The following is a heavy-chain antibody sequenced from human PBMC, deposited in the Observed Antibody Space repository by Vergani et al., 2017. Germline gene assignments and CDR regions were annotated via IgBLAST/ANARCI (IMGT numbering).Heavy chain of an antibody. CDR3: ARAMVRGVIRRTYYFDY. J-gene: IGHJ4*02. CDR2: INHSGST. Sequence: QVQLQQWGAGLLKPSETLSLTCAVYGGSFSGYYWRWIRQPPGKGLEWIGEINHSGSTNYNPSLKSRVTISVDTSKNQCSLKLSSVTAADTAVYYCARAMVRGVIRRTYYFDYWGQGTLVTVSS. D-gene: IGHD3-10*01. CDR1: GGSFSGYY. V-gene: IGHV4-34*01.